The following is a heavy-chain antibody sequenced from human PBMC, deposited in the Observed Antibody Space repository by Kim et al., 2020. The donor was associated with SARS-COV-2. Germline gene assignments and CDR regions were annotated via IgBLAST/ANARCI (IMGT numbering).Heavy chain of an antibody. CDR3: TRDSPEWEPLPFDY. Sequence: GGSLRLSCTASGFTFGDYAMSWFRQAPGKGLEWVGFIRSKAYGGTTEYAASVKGRFTISRDDSKSIAYLQMNSLKTEDTAVYYCTRDSPEWEPLPFDYWGQGTLVTVSS. D-gene: IGHD1-26*01. CDR1: GFTFGDYA. J-gene: IGHJ4*02. V-gene: IGHV3-49*03. CDR2: IRSKAYGGTT.